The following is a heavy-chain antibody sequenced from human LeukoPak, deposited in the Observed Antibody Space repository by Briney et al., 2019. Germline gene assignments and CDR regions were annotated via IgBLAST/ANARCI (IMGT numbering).Heavy chain of an antibody. CDR2: IYYSGST. J-gene: IGHJ6*03. CDR3: ASTTVINYGGSYYYYMDV. Sequence: SETLSLTCTVSSGSISSSNYYWGWIRQPPGKGLEWIGAIYYSGSTYYNPSLKSRVTISVDTSKNQFSLKLSSVTAADTAVYYCASTTVINYGGSYYYYMDVWGKGTTVTVSS. D-gene: IGHD4-11*01. V-gene: IGHV4-39*07. CDR1: SGSISSSNYY.